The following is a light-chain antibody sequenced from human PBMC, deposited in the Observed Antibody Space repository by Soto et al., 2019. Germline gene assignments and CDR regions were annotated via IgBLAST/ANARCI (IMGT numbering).Light chain of an antibody. Sequence: EIVLTQSPGTLSLSPGERATLSCRASQSVSSSFLAWYQQKPGQAPRLLIYGASSRATGIPDRFSVSGSGTDFTLTISRMEPEDFAVYYCLQYGTSPRTFGHGTKLEIK. CDR3: LQYGTSPRT. V-gene: IGKV3-20*01. J-gene: IGKJ2*01. CDR1: QSVSSSF. CDR2: GAS.